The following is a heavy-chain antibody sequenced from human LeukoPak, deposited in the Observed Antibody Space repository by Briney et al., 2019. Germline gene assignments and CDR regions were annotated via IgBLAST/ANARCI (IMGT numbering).Heavy chain of an antibody. Sequence: GGSLRLSCAASGFTFSSYSMNWVRQAPGKGLEWVSSISSSCSYIYYADSVKGRFTISRDNAKNSLYLQMNSLRAEDTAVYYCARDPGGGDILYYFDYWGQGTLVTVSS. J-gene: IGHJ4*02. V-gene: IGHV3-21*01. D-gene: IGHD3-9*01. CDR2: ISSSCSYI. CDR3: ARDPGGGDILYYFDY. CDR1: GFTFSSYS.